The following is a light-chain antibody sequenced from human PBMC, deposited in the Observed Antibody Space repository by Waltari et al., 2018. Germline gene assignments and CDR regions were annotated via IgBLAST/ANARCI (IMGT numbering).Light chain of an antibody. Sequence: TFAGKQGICSYLSWFQQKPGEAPKSLFPGYTTFPSGVPTKFSGRGSWTDFTLTISCLQSEDFATYYCQQYYSYQWTFGQGTKVEIK. J-gene: IGKJ1*01. V-gene: IGKV1-8*01. CDR2: GYT. CDR1: QGICSY. CDR3: QQYYSYQWT.